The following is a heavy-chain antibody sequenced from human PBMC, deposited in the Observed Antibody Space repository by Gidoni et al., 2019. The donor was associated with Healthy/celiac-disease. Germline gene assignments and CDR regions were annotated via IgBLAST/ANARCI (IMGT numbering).Heavy chain of an antibody. CDR1: GFTVSSNY. V-gene: IGHV3-66*01. J-gene: IGHJ3*02. D-gene: IGHD6-6*01. CDR2: IYSGGST. CDR3: GARPSVGLDAFDI. Sequence: EVQLVESGGGLVQPGGSLRLSCAASGFTVSSNYMSWVRQAPGKGLEWVSVIYSGGSTYYADSVKGRFTISRDNSKNTLYLQMNSLRAEDTAVYYCGARPSVGLDAFDIWGQGTMVTVSS.